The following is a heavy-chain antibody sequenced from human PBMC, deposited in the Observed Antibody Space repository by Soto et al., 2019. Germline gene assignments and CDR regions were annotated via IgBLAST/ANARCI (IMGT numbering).Heavy chain of an antibody. CDR1: GFTFSSYA. D-gene: IGHD3-3*01. CDR2: ISGSGGST. V-gene: IGHV3-23*01. CDR3: ENPALSYAFWSGYYEQYYFDY. J-gene: IGHJ4*02. Sequence: WGSLRLSCAASGFTFSSYAMSWVRQAPGKGLEWVSAISGSGGSTYYADSVKGRFTISRDNSKNTLYLQMNSLRAEDTAVYYCENPALSYAFWSGYYEQYYFDYWGQGTLVTVSS.